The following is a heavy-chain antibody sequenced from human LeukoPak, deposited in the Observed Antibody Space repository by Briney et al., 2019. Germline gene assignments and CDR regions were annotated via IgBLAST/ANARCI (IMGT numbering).Heavy chain of an antibody. V-gene: IGHV1-69*01. D-gene: IGHD3-22*01. J-gene: IGHJ4*02. Sequence: ASVTVSCTASGGTFSSYAISWVRQAPGQGLEWMGGIIPIFGTANYAQKFQGRVTITADESTSTAYMELSSLRSEDTAVYYCARGNYDSSGYYFPYAFDYWGQGTLVTVSS. CDR2: IIPIFGTA. CDR1: GGTFSSYA. CDR3: ARGNYDSSGYYFPYAFDY.